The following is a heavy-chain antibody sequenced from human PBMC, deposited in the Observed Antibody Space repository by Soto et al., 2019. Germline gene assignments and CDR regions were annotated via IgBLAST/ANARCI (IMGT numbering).Heavy chain of an antibody. CDR1: GYTFTTYY. J-gene: IGHJ4*02. V-gene: IGHV1-46*01. D-gene: IGHD3-16*01. CDR2: INTSTGST. Sequence: ASVKVSCKASGYTFTTYYVHWLRQAPGQGLEWMGIINTSTGSTTSAQNFQGRVTMTRDRSTSTVYMELSSLRSEDTAVYYCARHAAYDSVWGKSDGSDYWGQGTLVTVSS. CDR3: ARHAAYDSVWGKSDGSDY.